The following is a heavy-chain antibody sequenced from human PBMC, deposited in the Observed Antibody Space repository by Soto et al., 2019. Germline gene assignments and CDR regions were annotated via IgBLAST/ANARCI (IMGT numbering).Heavy chain of an antibody. D-gene: IGHD2-8*01. J-gene: IGHJ4*02. V-gene: IGHV4-30-4*01. CDR2: ILYSGTT. CDR3: ARNGALDY. Sequence: QVQLQESGPGLVKPSQTLSLTCTVSGGSISSGDYYWSWIRQPPGKGLEWIGYILYSGTTNYNPSLESRLTISVDTSKNQFSLKLTAVTAADAAVYYCARNGALDYWGRGTLVTVSS. CDR1: GGSISSGDYY.